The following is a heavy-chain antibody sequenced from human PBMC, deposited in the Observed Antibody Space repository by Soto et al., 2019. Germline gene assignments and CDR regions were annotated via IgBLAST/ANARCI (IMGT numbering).Heavy chain of an antibody. CDR1: GGTFSSYT. Sequence: QVQLVQSGAEVKKPGSSVKVSCKASGGTFSSYTISWVRQAPGQGLEWMGRIIPILGIANYAQKFQGRVTTTADKSTTTAYMELSSLRSEDTAVYYCARDRGGGVVAATNNWFDPWGQGTLVTVSS. CDR2: IIPILGIA. CDR3: ARDRGGGVVAATNNWFDP. D-gene: IGHD2-15*01. V-gene: IGHV1-69*08. J-gene: IGHJ5*02.